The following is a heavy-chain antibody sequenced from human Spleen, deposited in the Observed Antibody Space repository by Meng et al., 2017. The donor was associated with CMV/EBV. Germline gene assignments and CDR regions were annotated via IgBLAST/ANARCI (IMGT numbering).Heavy chain of an antibody. V-gene: IGHV1-69*10. CDR1: GGTFSSYA. CDR2: IIPILGIA. Sequence: SCKASGGTFSSYAISWVRQAPGQGLEWMGGIIPILGIANYAQKFQGRATITADKSTSTAYMELSSLRSEDTAVYYCAREVTSRYFDLWGRGTLVTVSS. J-gene: IGHJ2*01. CDR3: AREVTSRYFDL. D-gene: IGHD4-23*01.